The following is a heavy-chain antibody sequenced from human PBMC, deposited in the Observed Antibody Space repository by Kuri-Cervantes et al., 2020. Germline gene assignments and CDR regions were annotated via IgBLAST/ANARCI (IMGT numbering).Heavy chain of an antibody. V-gene: IGHV3-30-3*01. D-gene: IGHD6-19*01. CDR1: GFTFSSYA. Sequence: GGSLRLSCAASGFTFSSYAMHWVRQAPGKGLEWVAVISYDGSNKYYADSVKGRFTISRDNSKNTLYPQMNSLRAEDTAVYYCARDRILAVAGISGPWGQGTLVTVSS. CDR2: ISYDGSNK. J-gene: IGHJ4*02. CDR3: ARDRILAVAGISGP.